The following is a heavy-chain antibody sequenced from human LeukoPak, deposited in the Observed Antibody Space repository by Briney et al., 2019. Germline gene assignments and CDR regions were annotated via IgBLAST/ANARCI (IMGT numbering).Heavy chain of an antibody. D-gene: IGHD1-26*01. J-gene: IGHJ4*02. V-gene: IGHV1-69*13. CDR2: IIPIFGTA. CDR1: GGTFSSYA. Sequence: ASVKVSCKASGGTFSSYAISWVRQAPGRGLEWMGGIIPIFGTANYAQKFQGRVTITADESTSPAYMELSSLRSEDTAVYYCAMEASTKPVDYWGQGTLVTVSS. CDR3: AMEASTKPVDY.